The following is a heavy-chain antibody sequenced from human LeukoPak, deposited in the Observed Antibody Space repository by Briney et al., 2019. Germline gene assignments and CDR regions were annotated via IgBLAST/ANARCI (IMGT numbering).Heavy chain of an antibody. CDR1: GDSISNSNYY. D-gene: IGHD6-19*01. CDR3: ARLRRLGVAGTGWWFDP. J-gene: IGHJ5*02. Sequence: SDTLSLTCSVSGDSISNSNYYWSWIRQPPGKGPEWIGSIFHSGTTYYNSSLKSRLTVSVDTSKNHFSLKLSSVTAADTAFYYCARLRRLGVAGTGWWFDPWGQGTLVTVSS. CDR2: IFHSGTT. V-gene: IGHV4-39*02.